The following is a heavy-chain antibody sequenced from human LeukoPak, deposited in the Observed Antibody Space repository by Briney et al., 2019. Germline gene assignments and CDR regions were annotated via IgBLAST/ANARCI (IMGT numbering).Heavy chain of an antibody. Sequence: PSETLSLTCTVSGGSISSSSYYWGWIRQPPGKGLEWIGSIYYSGSTYYNPSLKSRVTISVDTSKTQFSLKLSSVTAADTAVYYCARPSSGWQDSYYFDYWGQGTLVTVSS. J-gene: IGHJ4*02. CDR1: GGSISSSSYY. V-gene: IGHV4-39*01. D-gene: IGHD6-19*01. CDR3: ARPSSGWQDSYYFDY. CDR2: IYYSGST.